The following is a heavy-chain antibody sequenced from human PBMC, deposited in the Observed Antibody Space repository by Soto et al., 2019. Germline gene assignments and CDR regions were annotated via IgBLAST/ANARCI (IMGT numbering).Heavy chain of an antibody. Sequence: LRLSCATSGFLFSSYNMHWLRQAPDKGLEWLAVIWYDGKNQYYGDSLKGRLTISRDNSKNTLYLQMDGLRVEDTAVYFCARDGGSGAAAGRSNWFDPWGQGTLVTVSS. D-gene: IGHD6-13*01. CDR3: ARDGGSGAAAGRSNWFDP. CDR1: GFLFSSYN. CDR2: IWYDGKNQ. V-gene: IGHV3-33*01. J-gene: IGHJ5*02.